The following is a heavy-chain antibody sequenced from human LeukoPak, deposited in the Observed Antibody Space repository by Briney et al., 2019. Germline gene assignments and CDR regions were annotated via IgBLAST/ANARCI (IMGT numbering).Heavy chain of an antibody. Sequence: GGSLRLSCGASGFTFSNYGMLWVRQAPGKGLEWVGRIKSKTDGGTTDYAAPVKGRFTISRDDSKNTLYLQMNSLKTEDTAVYYCTTDLVPTYYYGSGSYFRDYWGQGTLVTVSS. D-gene: IGHD3-10*01. CDR3: TTDLVPTYYYGSGSYFRDY. J-gene: IGHJ4*02. V-gene: IGHV3-15*01. CDR2: IKSKTDGGTT. CDR1: GFTFSNYG.